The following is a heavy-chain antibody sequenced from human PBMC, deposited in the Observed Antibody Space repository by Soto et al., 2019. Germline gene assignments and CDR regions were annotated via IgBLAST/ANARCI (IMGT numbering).Heavy chain of an antibody. D-gene: IGHD3-3*01. V-gene: IGHV1-58*01. CDR2: IVVGSGNT. Sequence: GASVKVSCKASGFTFTSSAVQWVRQARGQRLEWIGWIVVGSGNTNYAQKFQERVTITRDMSTSTAYMELSSLRSEDTAVYYCAAARITIFVVVTQRDYYYGMDVRGQGTTVTGSS. J-gene: IGHJ6*02. CDR3: AAARITIFVVVTQRDYYYGMDV. CDR1: GFTFTSSA.